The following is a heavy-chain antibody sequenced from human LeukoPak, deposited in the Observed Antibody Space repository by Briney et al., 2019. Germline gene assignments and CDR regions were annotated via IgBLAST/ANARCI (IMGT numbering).Heavy chain of an antibody. Sequence: GGSLRLSCAASGLTFSSYAMHWVRQAPGKGLEWVAVISHDAGNKYYADSVKGRFTISRDNSQNTLYLQMNSLRADDTAVYYCAVTGYWGQGTLVTVPS. V-gene: IGHV3-30*03. CDR3: AVTGY. D-gene: IGHD3-16*02. J-gene: IGHJ4*02. CDR2: ISHDAGNK. CDR1: GLTFSSYA.